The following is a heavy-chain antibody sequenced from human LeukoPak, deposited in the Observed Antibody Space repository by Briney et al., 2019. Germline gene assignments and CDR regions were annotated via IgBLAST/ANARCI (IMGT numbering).Heavy chain of an antibody. CDR2: IDQDGREK. CDR3: ARVRGGNFDY. CDR1: GFTFTIYW. J-gene: IGHJ4*02. D-gene: IGHD3-16*01. V-gene: IGHV3-7*01. Sequence: GGSRRLSCAASGFTFTIYWMSWVRQAPGKGLEWVANIDQDGREKSFVDSVKGRFTISRDNSKNTLYLQMNSLRAEDTAVYYCARVRGGNFDYWGQGTLVTVSS.